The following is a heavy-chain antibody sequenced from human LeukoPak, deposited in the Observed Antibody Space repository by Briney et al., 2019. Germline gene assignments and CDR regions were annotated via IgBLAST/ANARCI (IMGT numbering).Heavy chain of an antibody. Sequence: ASVKVSCKASGYTFTIYAMNWVRQAPGQGLEWMGWINTNTGNPTYAQGFTGRFVFSLDTSVSTAYLQISSLKAEDTAVYYCARGGWYVDPAPSYCDFRGQGTLVTVSS. CDR3: ARGGWYVDPAPSYCDF. CDR2: INTNTGNP. J-gene: IGHJ4*02. V-gene: IGHV7-4-1*02. CDR1: GYTFTIYA. D-gene: IGHD2-15*01.